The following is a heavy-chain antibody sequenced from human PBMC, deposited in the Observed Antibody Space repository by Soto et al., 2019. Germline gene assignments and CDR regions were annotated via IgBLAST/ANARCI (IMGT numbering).Heavy chain of an antibody. D-gene: IGHD3-16*01. CDR2: ISPYSGNT. V-gene: IGHV1-18*01. Sequence: QVQLVQSGDEVRKPGSSVKVSCKASGYIFVNYGIAWVRQAPGQGLEWMGWISPYSGNTHYASKVQGRLTRXTXTXXSPAYMDLGSLTSDDTAVYYCAMVDNYVTPTPQDVWGQGTTVTVSS. J-gene: IGHJ6*02. CDR3: AMVDNYVTPTPQDV. CDR1: GYIFVNYG.